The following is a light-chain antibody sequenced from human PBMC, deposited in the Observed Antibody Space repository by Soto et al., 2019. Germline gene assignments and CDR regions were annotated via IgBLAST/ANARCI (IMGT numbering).Light chain of an antibody. Sequence: DIQMTQSPSSLSASVEDGVIITCRASQSISNHLNWYQQKPGKAPKLLIFAASSLQSGVPSRFSGSRSGPDFTLTISSLQPEDFATYYCQQSYSSPPKFGQGTKV. CDR3: QQSYSSPPK. CDR1: QSISNH. V-gene: IGKV1-39*01. J-gene: IGKJ1*01. CDR2: AAS.